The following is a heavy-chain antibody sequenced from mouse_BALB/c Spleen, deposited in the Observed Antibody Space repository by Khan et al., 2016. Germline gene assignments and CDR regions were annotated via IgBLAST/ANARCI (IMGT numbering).Heavy chain of an antibody. CDR1: GYTFTSYV. CDR3: TCRGYTSTYFDD. J-gene: IGHJ2*01. V-gene: IGHV1S136*01. Sequence: VQLKQSGPELVKPGASVKMSCKSSGYTFTSYVMHWVRQKPGKGLEWIGYIDHYNDGTKYNEMFKGKATLTSDKSSSTAYMALSSLPSESSAVYYSTCRGYTSTYFDDWGQGTTLTVSS. D-gene: IGHD2-2*01. CDR2: IDHYNDGT.